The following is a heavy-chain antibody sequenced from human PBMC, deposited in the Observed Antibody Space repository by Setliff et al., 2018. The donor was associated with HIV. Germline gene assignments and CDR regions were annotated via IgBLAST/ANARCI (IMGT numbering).Heavy chain of an antibody. CDR1: GYTFTDYY. CDR3: AREDQTAGGFDP. V-gene: IGHV1-69-2*01. CDR2: VEPQHGET. D-gene: IGHD6-25*01. J-gene: IGHJ5*02. Sequence: ASVKVSCKASGYTFTDYYMHWVQQAPGKGLEWMGRVEPQHGETIFAGKFQGRVTITADTSTDTAYMELSSLRSEDTAVYFCAREDQTAGGFDPWGQGTLVTVSS.